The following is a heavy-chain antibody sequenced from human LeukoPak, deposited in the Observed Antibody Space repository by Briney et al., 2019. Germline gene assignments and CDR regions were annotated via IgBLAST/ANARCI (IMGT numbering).Heavy chain of an antibody. CDR3: ARVSVGRGSYADAFDI. CDR1: GGTFSTYA. J-gene: IGHJ3*02. CDR2: IIPFFGTV. V-gene: IGHV1-69*06. D-gene: IGHD1-26*01. Sequence: GASVKVSCKASGGTFSTYAISWVRQAPGQGLEWMGGIIPFFGTVNYAQKFQGRVTITADKSTSTAYMELSSLRSEDTAVYYCARVSVGRGSYADAFDIWGQGTMVTVSS.